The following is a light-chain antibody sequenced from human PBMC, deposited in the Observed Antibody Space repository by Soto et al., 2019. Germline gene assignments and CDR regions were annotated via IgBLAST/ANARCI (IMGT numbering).Light chain of an antibody. Sequence: EIVMTQSPATLSVTPGERATLSCRASQSVSSKLAWYHQKPGQAPRLLIYAASIRATGIPARFSGSGSGTEFTLTISSLQSEDFAVYYCQQYDSWPPMYTFGQGTKLEIK. J-gene: IGKJ2*01. CDR3: QQYDSWPPMYT. CDR1: QSVSSK. V-gene: IGKV3-15*01. CDR2: AAS.